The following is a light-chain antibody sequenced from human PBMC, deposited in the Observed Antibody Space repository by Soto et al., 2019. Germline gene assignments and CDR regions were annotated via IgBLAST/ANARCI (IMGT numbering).Light chain of an antibody. J-gene: IGKJ1*01. CDR3: QQYGSSPRT. CDR1: QTVSSSN. V-gene: IGKV3-20*01. CDR2: GAS. Sequence: EIVLTQSPGTLSLSPGERATLSCRAGQTVSSSNLAWYQQRPGQAPKVLIYGASTRATGVPDRFSGSGSGTDFILTISRLEPEDFAVYYCQQYGSSPRTFGQGTKVEI.